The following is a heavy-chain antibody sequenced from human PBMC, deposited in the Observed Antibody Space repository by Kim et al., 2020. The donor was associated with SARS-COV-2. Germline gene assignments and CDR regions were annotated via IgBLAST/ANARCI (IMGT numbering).Heavy chain of an antibody. CDR1: GYMFTSYG. D-gene: IGHD4-17*01. Sequence: ASVKVSCKACGYMFTSYGFSWVRQAPGQGLEWLGWISARDGNTKYGQKVQGRVIMTTDTSTNTAYMELWSLRSDDTAMYYCARGAYGDVSFDYWGQGTRVTVSS. CDR3: ARGAYGDVSFDY. V-gene: IGHV1-18*04. CDR2: ISARDGNT. J-gene: IGHJ4*02.